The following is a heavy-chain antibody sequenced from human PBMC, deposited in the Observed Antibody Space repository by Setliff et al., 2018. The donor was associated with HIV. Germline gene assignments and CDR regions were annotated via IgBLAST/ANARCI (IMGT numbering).Heavy chain of an antibody. V-gene: IGHV2-5*02. J-gene: IGHJ3*02. D-gene: IGHD2-2*01. CDR2: IYWDDDK. CDR1: GFSLSTTGVG. CDR3: AHNFCTSISCYAGLAFDM. Sequence: SGPTLVNPTQTLTLTCTFSGFSLSTTGVGVGWIRQPPGKALECLALIYWDDDKRHSPSLKNRLTITKDTSKNQVVLTMTSMDPVDTATYYCAHNFCTSISCYAGLAFDMWGQGTMVTVSS.